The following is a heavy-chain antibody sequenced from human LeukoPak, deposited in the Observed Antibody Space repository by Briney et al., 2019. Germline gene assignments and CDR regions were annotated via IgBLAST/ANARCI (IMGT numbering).Heavy chain of an antibody. J-gene: IGHJ5*02. CDR1: GYTFTGYY. D-gene: IGHD2/OR15-2a*01. CDR3: ARSAEIGNWFDP. CDR2: IKPNSGGT. Sequence: GASVYVSCNGSGYTFTGYYMHWVRQRPGQGLEWMGWIKPNSGGTNYAQKIQGRVTMTRDTSISTAYMELSRLRSDETAVYYCARSAEIGNWFDPWGQGTLVTVSS. V-gene: IGHV1-2*02.